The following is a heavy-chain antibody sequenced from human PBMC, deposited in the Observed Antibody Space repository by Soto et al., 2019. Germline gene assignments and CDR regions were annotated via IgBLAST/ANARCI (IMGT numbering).Heavy chain of an antibody. CDR2: IYYSGST. J-gene: IGHJ4*02. D-gene: IGHD6-13*01. CDR3: ARGGGRSSSWRALPY. V-gene: IGHV4-31*03. Sequence: QVQLQESGPGLVKPSQTLSLTCTVSGGSISSGGYYWSWIRQHPGKGLEWIGYIYYSGSTYYNPSLKSRVTHYVETSKNQLSLTLSDVTAADTAVYCCARGGGRSSSWRALPYWGQGTLVPVSS. CDR1: GGSISSGGYY.